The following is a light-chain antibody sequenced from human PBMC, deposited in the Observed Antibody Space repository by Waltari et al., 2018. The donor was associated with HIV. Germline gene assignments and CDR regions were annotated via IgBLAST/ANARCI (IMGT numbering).Light chain of an antibody. V-gene: IGKV1D-12*01. CDR2: AAS. CDR1: QGIGSW. CDR3: QQASSFLVT. J-gene: IGKJ4*01. Sequence: DIQMTQSPSSVSESVGDSVTITCRAKQGIGSWLAWYQQQPGKAPKLLIYAASNLQTGVPSRFSGSGSGTDFTLTISSLQPEDFATYYCQQASSFLVTFGGGTKVEIK.